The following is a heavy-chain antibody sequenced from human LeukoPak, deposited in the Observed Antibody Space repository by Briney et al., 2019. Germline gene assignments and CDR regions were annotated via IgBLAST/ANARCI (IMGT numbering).Heavy chain of an antibody. V-gene: IGHV4-39*01. J-gene: IGHJ4*02. CDR1: GGSISSSSYY. D-gene: IGHD3-10*01. Sequence: PSETLSLTCTVSGGSISSSSYYWGWIRQPPGKGLEWIGSIYYSGSTYYNPSLKSRVTISVDTSKNQFSLKLSSVTAADTAVYYCARLVRVLLYATLDYWGQGTLVTVSS. CDR2: IYYSGST. CDR3: ARLVRVLLYATLDY.